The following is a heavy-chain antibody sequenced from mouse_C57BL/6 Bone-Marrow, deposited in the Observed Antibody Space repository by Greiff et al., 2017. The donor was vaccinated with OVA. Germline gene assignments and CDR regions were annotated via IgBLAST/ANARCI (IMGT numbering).Heavy chain of an antibody. J-gene: IGHJ2*01. V-gene: IGHV5-16*01. CDR1: GFTFSDYY. CDR3: ARDRETGTGGFDY. Sequence: EVQLVESEGGLVQPGSSMKLSCTASGFTFSDYYMAWVRQVPEKGLEWVANINYDGSSTYYLDSLKSRFIISRDNAKNILYLQMSSLKSEDTATYYCARDRETGTGGFDYWGQGTTLTVSS. CDR2: INYDGSST. D-gene: IGHD4-1*01.